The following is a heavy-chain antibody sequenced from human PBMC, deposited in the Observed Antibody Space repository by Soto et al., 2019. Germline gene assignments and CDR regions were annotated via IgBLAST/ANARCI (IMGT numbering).Heavy chain of an antibody. V-gene: IGHV3-49*03. D-gene: IGHD2-15*01. CDR3: TLTGYCSGGSCFFDY. CDR1: VFPFGDYA. CDR2: IRSKAYGGTT. Sequence: HPGGSLRLSCTASVFPFGDYAMSWFRQAPGKGLEWVGFIRSKAYGGTTEYAASVKGRFTISRDDSKSIAYLQMNSLKTEDTAVYYCTLTGYCSGGSCFFDYWGQGTLVTVSS. J-gene: IGHJ4*02.